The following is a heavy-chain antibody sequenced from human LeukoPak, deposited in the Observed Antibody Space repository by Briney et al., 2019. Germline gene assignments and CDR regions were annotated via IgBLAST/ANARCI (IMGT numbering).Heavy chain of an antibody. CDR1: GGSISSSSYY. Sequence: SETLSLTCTVSGGSISSSSYYWGWIRQPPGKGLEWIGSIYYSGSTYYNPSLKSRVTISVDTSKNQFSLKLSSVTAADTAVYYWAGGGDIGEVQADVNGFAPGVEETLVTVSS. CDR3: AGGGDIGEVQADVNGFAP. D-gene: IGHD2-2*01. CDR2: IYYSGST. V-gene: IGHV4-39*07. J-gene: IGHJ5*02.